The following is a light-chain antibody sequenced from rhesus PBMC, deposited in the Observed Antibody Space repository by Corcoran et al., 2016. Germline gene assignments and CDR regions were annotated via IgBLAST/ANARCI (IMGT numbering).Light chain of an antibody. V-gene: IGKV1-74*01. Sequence: DIQMTQSPSSLSASVGDRVTITCRASQSISNYFNWYQQEPGKAPKLLSYSASSLQSGVPSRFSGSGSGTDYTFTISSLQPEDGATYYCQHGYGTPLTFGGGTKVEIK. CDR3: QHGYGTPLT. CDR1: QSISNY. J-gene: IGKJ4*01. CDR2: SAS.